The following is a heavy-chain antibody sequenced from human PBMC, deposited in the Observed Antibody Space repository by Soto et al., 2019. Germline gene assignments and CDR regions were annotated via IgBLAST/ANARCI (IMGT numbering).Heavy chain of an antibody. CDR3: TTEYYYGSGSAFRATGGMDV. CDR2: IKSKTDGGTT. D-gene: IGHD3-10*01. Sequence: GGSLRLSCAASGFTFSNAWMNWVRQAPGKGLEWVGRIKSKTDGGTTDYAAPVKGRFTISRDDSKNTLYLQMNSLKTEDTAVYYCTTEYYYGSGSAFRATGGMDVWGQGTTVTVSS. V-gene: IGHV3-15*07. CDR1: GFTFSNAW. J-gene: IGHJ6*02.